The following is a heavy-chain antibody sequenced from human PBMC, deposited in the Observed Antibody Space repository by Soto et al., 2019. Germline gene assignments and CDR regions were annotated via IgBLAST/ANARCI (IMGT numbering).Heavy chain of an antibody. CDR3: ARHPRDDASRKIDC. CDR1: GYSFTSNW. Sequence: GEALKISCQGSGYSFTSNWIGWVRQMPGKGLEWMGIINPADSDIKYSPSFQGQVTISADKSIGTAYLQWSSLKASDTAMYYCARHPRDDASRKIDCWGQGTPVTVSA. V-gene: IGHV5-51*01. J-gene: IGHJ1*01. CDR2: INPADSDI. D-gene: IGHD3-9*01.